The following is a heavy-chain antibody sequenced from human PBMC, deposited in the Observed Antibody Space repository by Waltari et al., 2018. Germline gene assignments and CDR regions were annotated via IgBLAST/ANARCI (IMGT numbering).Heavy chain of an antibody. CDR2: IIPIFGTA. J-gene: IGHJ4*02. Sequence: QVQLVQSGAEVKKPGSSVKVSCKASGGTFSSYAISWVRQAPGQGLEWMGRIIPIFGTANYAQKFQGRVTITADKSTSTAYMELSSLRSEDTAVYYCVTGRVQGVIIKGGENYWGQGTLVTVSS. CDR1: GGTFSSYA. V-gene: IGHV1-69*08. D-gene: IGHD3-10*01. CDR3: VTGRVQGVIIKGGENY.